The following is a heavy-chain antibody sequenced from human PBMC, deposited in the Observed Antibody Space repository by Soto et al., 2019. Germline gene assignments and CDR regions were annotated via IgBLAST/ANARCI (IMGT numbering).Heavy chain of an antibody. CDR2: VYYTGTT. V-gene: IGHV4-39*01. Sequence: QLHLQESGPGLVKSSGTLSLTCTVSDGSISSTTYYWGWIRQPPGKGLEWIGNVYYTGTTDYNPPFKSRVTISVATSTNQFSLKLRSVTAADTAMYYCARRSSWRGRGWFDPWGQGTLVTVSS. J-gene: IGHJ5*02. CDR3: ARRSSWRGRGWFDP. CDR1: DGSISSTTYY. D-gene: IGHD6-13*01.